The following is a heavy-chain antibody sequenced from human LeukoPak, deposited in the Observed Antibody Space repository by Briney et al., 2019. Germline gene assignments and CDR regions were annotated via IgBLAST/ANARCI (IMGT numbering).Heavy chain of an antibody. J-gene: IGHJ4*02. CDR1: GFTFSSYA. Sequence: PGGSLRLSCAASGFTFSSYAMHWVRQAPGKGLEWVSYISSSSSTIYYADSVKGRFTISRDNAKNSLYLQMNSLRAEDTAVYYCAREGPTGYSSSWYPESFDYWGQGTLVTVSS. CDR2: ISSSSSTI. D-gene: IGHD6-13*01. V-gene: IGHV3-48*04. CDR3: AREGPTGYSSSWYPESFDY.